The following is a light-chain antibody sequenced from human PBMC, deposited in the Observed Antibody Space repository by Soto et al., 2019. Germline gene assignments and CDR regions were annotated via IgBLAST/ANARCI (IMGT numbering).Light chain of an antibody. CDR2: DVG. V-gene: IGLV2-11*01. CDR3: CSYAGSYTYV. CDR1: SSDIGGYNY. J-gene: IGLJ1*01. Sequence: QSALTQPRSVSGSPGQSVTIPCTGTSSDIGGYNYVSWYQQHPGKAPKLMIYDVGKRPSGVPDRFSGSKSGNTASLTISGLQAEDEADYCCCSYAGSYTYVFGTGTKLTVL.